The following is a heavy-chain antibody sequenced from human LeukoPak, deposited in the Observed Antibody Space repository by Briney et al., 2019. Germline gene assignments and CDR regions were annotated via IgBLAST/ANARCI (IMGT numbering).Heavy chain of an antibody. CDR3: ARDYYDSGGYWRSFDY. Sequence: SETLSLTCTVSGDSISSYYWSWIRQPPGKGLEWIGYIYYSEYTNYNPSLKSRVTISVDTSKNQFSLKLSSVTAADTAVYYCARDYYDSGGYWRSFDYWGQGTLVTVSS. D-gene: IGHD3-22*01. V-gene: IGHV4-59*13. CDR1: GDSISSYY. CDR2: IYYSEYT. J-gene: IGHJ4*02.